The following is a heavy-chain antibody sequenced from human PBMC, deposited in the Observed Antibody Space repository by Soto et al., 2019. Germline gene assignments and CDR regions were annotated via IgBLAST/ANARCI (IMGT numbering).Heavy chain of an antibody. V-gene: IGHV3-23*01. CDR1: GFNFNTFA. Sequence: GGSLRLSCAASGFNFNTFAMSWIRQAPGKGLEWVSHISSSGDSRDYADSVRGRFTISRDNSKNVLFLQMNSLRDEDTAVYYCARANDYGDYDYWGQGTLVTVSS. CDR3: ARANDYGDYDY. D-gene: IGHD4-17*01. CDR2: ISSSGDSR. J-gene: IGHJ4*02.